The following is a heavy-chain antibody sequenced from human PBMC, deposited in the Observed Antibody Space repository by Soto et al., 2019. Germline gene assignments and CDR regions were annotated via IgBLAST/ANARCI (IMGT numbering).Heavy chain of an antibody. J-gene: IGHJ6*02. D-gene: IGHD2-2*01. CDR2: IYPGDSDT. Sequence: PGESLKISCRGSGYSFTDYWIGWVRHMPGKGLEWMGIIYPGDSDTRYSPSFQGQVTISADNSISTAYLQWRSLRASDTAMYYCARRPQPAAMLPMDVWGQGTTVTVSS. CDR3: ARRPQPAAMLPMDV. V-gene: IGHV5-51*01. CDR1: GYSFTDYW.